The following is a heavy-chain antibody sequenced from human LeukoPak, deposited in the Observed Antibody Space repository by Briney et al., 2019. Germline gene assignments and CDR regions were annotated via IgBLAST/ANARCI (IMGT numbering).Heavy chain of an antibody. CDR1: GFTFSSYS. V-gene: IGHV3-21*01. Sequence: GGSLRLSCAASGFTFSSYSMNWVRQAPGKGLEWVSSISSSSSYIYYADSVKGRFTISRDNAKNSLYLQMNSLRAEDTAVYYCARDLLLWFGELLVWGQGTLVTVSS. J-gene: IGHJ4*02. CDR2: ISSSSSYI. CDR3: ARDLLLWFGELLV. D-gene: IGHD3-10*01.